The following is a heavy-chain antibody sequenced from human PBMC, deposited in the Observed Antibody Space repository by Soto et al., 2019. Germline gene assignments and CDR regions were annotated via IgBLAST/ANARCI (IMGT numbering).Heavy chain of an antibody. J-gene: IGHJ6*02. V-gene: IGHV4-31*03. CDR1: GVSISSGGYY. Sequence: SDTLSLTCTVSGVSISSGGYYWSWIRQHPGKGLEWIGYIYYSGSTYYNPSLKSRVTISVDTSKNQFSLKLSSVTAADTAVYYCAREGVTAYYYGMDVWGQGTTVTVSS. CDR2: IYYSGST. D-gene: IGHD2-8*01. CDR3: AREGVTAYYYGMDV.